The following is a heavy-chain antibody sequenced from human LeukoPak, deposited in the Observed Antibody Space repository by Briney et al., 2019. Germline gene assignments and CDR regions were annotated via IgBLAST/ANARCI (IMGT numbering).Heavy chain of an antibody. CDR3: ARPYYGSGGMDV. CDR1: GYTFSTYW. V-gene: IGHV5-51*01. D-gene: IGHD3-10*01. CDR2: IYPGDSDI. Sequence: GESLKISCGGSGYTFSTYWFGWVRQMPGKGLEWMGIIYPGDSDIKYSPSFQGHVTISADKSISTAYLQWSSLKASDTAMYYCARPYYGSGGMDVWGKGTTVTVSS. J-gene: IGHJ6*03.